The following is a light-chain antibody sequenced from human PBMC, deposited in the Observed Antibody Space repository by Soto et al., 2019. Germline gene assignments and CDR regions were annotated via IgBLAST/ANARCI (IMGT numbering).Light chain of an antibody. CDR3: QQYHRYPVT. J-gene: IGKJ2*01. Sequence: DIQMTQSPPTLSASIGDRVAITCRASESISSWLAWYQHKPGKAPRLLIYKAYNLESGVPSRFSGSESGTEFTLTISSLQPDDFGTYYCQQYHRYPVTFGQGTKLEIK. V-gene: IGKV1-5*03. CDR1: ESISSW. CDR2: KAY.